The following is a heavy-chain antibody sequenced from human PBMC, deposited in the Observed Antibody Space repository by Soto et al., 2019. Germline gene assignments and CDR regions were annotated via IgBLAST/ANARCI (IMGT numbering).Heavy chain of an antibody. J-gene: IGHJ6*03. D-gene: IGHD3-9*01. CDR3: ARLSLQYYDILTGRRTEHDYYYYYMDV. Sequence: ASVKVSCKASGYTFTSYGISWVRQAPGQGLEWMGWISAYNGNTNYAQKLQGRVTMTTDTSTSTAYMELRSLRSDDTAVYYCARLSLQYYDILTGRRTEHDYYYYYMDVWGKGTTVTVSS. CDR1: GYTFTSYG. V-gene: IGHV1-18*01. CDR2: ISAYNGNT.